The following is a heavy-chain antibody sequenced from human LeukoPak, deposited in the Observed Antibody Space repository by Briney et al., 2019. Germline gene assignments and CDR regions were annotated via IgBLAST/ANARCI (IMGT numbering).Heavy chain of an antibody. CDR1: GGSISSYY. Sequence: PSETLSLTCTVSGGSISSYYWSWIRQPPGKGLEWIGYIYYSGSTNYNPSLKSRVTISVDTSKNQFSLKLSSVTAADTAVYYCARDRRSYCCYYMDVWGKGTTVTISS. CDR3: ARDRRSYCCYYMDV. CDR2: IYYSGST. V-gene: IGHV4-59*01. J-gene: IGHJ6*03.